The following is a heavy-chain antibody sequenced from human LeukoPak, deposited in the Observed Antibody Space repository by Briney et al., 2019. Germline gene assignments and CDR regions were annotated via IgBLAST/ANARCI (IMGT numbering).Heavy chain of an antibody. J-gene: IGHJ5*02. D-gene: IGHD3-3*01. CDR2: IKTNSGAT. V-gene: IGHV1-2*02. Sequence: ASVKVSRKASGYTFTSYGISWVRQAPGQGLEWMGWIKTNSGATDYAQNFEARVTMTRDTSSGTAYLDLSSLTSDDTAVYYCARDRRIFGVVMGNWFDPWGQGTLVTVSS. CDR3: ARDRRIFGVVMGNWFDP. CDR1: GYTFTSYG.